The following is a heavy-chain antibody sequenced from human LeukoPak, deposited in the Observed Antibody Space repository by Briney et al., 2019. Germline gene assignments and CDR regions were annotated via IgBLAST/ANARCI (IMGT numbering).Heavy chain of an antibody. V-gene: IGHV1-69*05. J-gene: IGHJ6*03. CDR3: AGGDPFNYYMDV. CDR2: LIPLFGTT. Sequence: SVKVSCKASGGTFSGYAISWVRQAPGQGIEWMGGLIPLFGTTICTRRFQGRITISTDESTTTAYMELSGLTFEDTAVYYCAGGDPFNYYMDVWGRGTTVSV. D-gene: IGHD4-17*01. CDR1: GGTFSGYA.